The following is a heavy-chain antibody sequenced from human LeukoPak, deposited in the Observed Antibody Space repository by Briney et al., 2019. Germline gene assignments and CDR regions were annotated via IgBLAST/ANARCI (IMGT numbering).Heavy chain of an antibody. CDR2: IDYTGNT. V-gene: IGHV4-39*02. CDR1: GGSISSPYYS. D-gene: IGHD2-15*01. CDR3: ARLSGPLGFCSGGSCYSDWYFDL. J-gene: IGHJ2*01. Sequence: SETLSLICTVSGGSISSPYYSWGWIRQPPGKGLEWIGNIDYTGNTYYNPSLRSRVSISVDTSNNHFSLKLTSLTAADAAVFYCARLSGPLGFCSGGSCYSDWYFDLWGRGTLVTVSS.